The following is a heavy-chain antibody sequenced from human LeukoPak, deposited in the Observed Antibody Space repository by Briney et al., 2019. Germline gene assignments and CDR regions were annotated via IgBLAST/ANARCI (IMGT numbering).Heavy chain of an antibody. CDR1: GYTFTSYG. J-gene: IGHJ3*02. V-gene: IGHV1-18*01. D-gene: IGHD6-25*01. CDR3: AIASGSPAGDAFDI. Sequence: ASVKVPCKASGYTFTSYGISWVRQAPGQGLEWMGWISAYNGNTNYAQKLQGRVTMTTDTSTSTAYMELRSLRSDDTAVYYCAIASGSPAGDAFDIWGQGTMVTVSS. CDR2: ISAYNGNT.